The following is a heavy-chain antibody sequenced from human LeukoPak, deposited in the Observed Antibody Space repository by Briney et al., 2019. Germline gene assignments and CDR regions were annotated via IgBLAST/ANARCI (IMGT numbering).Heavy chain of an antibody. CDR1: GGSFSGYF. D-gene: IGHD5-24*01. V-gene: IGHV4-34*01. Sequence: SETLSLTCAVYGGSFSGYFWSWIRQPPGKGLEWIGEINHSGSTNYNPSLKCRVTISVDTSKNQFSLKLSSVTAADTAVYYCARGRWLQAKVLADYWGQGTLVTVSS. CDR3: ARGRWLQAKVLADY. J-gene: IGHJ4*02. CDR2: INHSGST.